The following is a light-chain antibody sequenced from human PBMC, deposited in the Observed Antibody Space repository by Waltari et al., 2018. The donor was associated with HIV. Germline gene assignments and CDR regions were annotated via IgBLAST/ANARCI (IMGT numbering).Light chain of an antibody. CDR1: SLRSYY. V-gene: IGLV3-19*01. J-gene: IGLJ2*01. CDR2: GKN. CDR3: QSYDSTLSSVL. Sequence: SSELTQDPGVSVALGQTVRITCKGDSLRSYYASWYQQRPGQAPILVIYGKNNRPSGIPDRFSGSNSGNTASLTITGAQAADEADYYCQSYDSTLSSVLFGGGSKVTVL.